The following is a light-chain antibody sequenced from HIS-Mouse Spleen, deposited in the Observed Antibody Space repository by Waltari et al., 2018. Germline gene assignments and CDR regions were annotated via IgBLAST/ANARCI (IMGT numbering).Light chain of an antibody. Sequence: QSVLTQPASVSGSPGQSITISCTGTSSDVGSYNLVSWYQQHPGKAPKLMNYEGSKRPSGFSNRFSGSKSGNTASLTISGLQAEDEADYYCCSYAGSSTWVFGGGTKLTVL. CDR2: EGS. J-gene: IGLJ3*02. CDR1: SSDVGSYNL. V-gene: IGLV2-23*01. CDR3: CSYAGSSTWV.